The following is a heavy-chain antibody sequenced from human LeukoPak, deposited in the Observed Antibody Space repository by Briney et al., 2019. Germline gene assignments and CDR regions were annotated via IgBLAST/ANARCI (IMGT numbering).Heavy chain of an antibody. V-gene: IGHV4-59*08. CDR1: GGSISSYY. CDR3: ARTASGEQQPSLLFDY. D-gene: IGHD6-13*01. Sequence: PSETLSLTCTVSGGSISSYYWSWIRQPPGKGLEWIGYIYYSGSTNYNPSLKSRVTISVDTSKNQFSLKLSSVTAADTAVYYCARTASGEQQPSLLFDYWGQGTLVTVSS. J-gene: IGHJ4*02. CDR2: IYYSGST.